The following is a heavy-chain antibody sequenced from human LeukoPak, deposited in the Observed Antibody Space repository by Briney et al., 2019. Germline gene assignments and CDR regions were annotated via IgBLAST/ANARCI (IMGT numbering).Heavy chain of an antibody. CDR1: GGSISSGGYY. J-gene: IGHJ4*02. Sequence: SQTLSLTCTVSGGSISSGGYYWSWIRQPPGKGLEWIGEINTSESTNYNPSLKSRVTISVDTSKNQFSLKLSSVTAADTAIYYCARETAAAGSFIAIIDYWGQGTLVTVSS. CDR3: ARETAAAGSFIAIIDY. D-gene: IGHD6-13*01. V-gene: IGHV4-61*09. CDR2: INTSEST.